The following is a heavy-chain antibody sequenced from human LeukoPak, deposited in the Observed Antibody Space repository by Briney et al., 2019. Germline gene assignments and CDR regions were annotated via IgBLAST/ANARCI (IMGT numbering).Heavy chain of an antibody. Sequence: GGSLRLSCAASGFTFSSYSMNWVRQAPGKGLEWVSSISSSSSYIYYADSVKGRFTISRDNAKNSLYLQMNSLRAEDTAVYYCAGGAPDYADYWGQGTLVTVSS. CDR2: ISSSSSYI. V-gene: IGHV3-21*04. D-gene: IGHD4-17*01. J-gene: IGHJ4*02. CDR1: GFTFSSYS. CDR3: AGGAPDYADY.